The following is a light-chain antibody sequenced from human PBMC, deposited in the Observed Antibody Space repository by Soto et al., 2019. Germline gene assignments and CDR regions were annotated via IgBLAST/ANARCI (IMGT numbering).Light chain of an antibody. CDR1: QSVSSSY. J-gene: IGKJ2*01. V-gene: IGKV3-20*01. Sequence: EIVLTQSPATLSLSPGDRVTLSCRASQSVSSSYLAWYQQKPGQAPRLLIHGASSRATGIPDRFSGGGSGTEFTLSISRLEPEDFAVYYCQQYVMPPFTFGRGTKVDIK. CDR2: GAS. CDR3: QQYVMPPFT.